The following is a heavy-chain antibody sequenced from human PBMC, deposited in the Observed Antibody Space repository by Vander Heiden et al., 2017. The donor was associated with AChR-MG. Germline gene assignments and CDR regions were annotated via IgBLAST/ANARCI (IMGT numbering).Heavy chain of an antibody. CDR2: INHSGST. J-gene: IGHJ4*02. Sequence: QVQLQQWGAGLLKPSETLSLTCAVYGGSFSGYYWSWIRQPPGKGLEWIGEINHSGSTNYNPSLKSRVTISVDTSKNQFSLKLSSVTAADTAVYYCARGRALDYGDRGDFWGQGTLVTVSS. CDR1: GGSFSGYY. D-gene: IGHD4-17*01. CDR3: ARGRALDYGDRGDF. V-gene: IGHV4-34*01.